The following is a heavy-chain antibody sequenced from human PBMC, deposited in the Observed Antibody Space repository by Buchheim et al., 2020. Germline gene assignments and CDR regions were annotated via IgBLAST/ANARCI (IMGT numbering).Heavy chain of an antibody. Sequence: QVQLVQSGAEVKKPGASVKVSCKASGYTFTGYYMHWVRQAPGQGLEWMGWINPNSGGTNYAQKFQGWVTMTRDTSISPAYMELSRLRSYDTAVYYCARGRPTDSIAAAEKGYYYGMDVWGQGTT. J-gene: IGHJ6*02. CDR1: GYTFTGYY. CDR3: ARGRPTDSIAAAEKGYYYGMDV. D-gene: IGHD6-13*01. CDR2: INPNSGGT. V-gene: IGHV1-2*04.